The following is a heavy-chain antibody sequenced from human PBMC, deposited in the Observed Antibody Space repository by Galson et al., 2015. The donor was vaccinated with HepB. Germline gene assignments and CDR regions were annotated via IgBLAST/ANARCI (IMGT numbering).Heavy chain of an antibody. Sequence: SLRLSCAASGFTFDDYTMHWVRQAPGKGLEWVSLISWDGGTTYYADSVKGRFTISRDNSENSLYLGMNSLRTEDTALYYCAKGGDVVVINFFDYWGQGTLVTVSS. J-gene: IGHJ4*02. D-gene: IGHD3-22*01. CDR1: GFTFDDYT. CDR3: AKGGDVVVINFFDY. V-gene: IGHV3-43*01. CDR2: ISWDGGTT.